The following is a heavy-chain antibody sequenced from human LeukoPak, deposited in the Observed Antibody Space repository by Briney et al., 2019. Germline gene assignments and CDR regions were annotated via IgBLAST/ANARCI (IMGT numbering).Heavy chain of an antibody. V-gene: IGHV1-8*01. Sequence: ASVKVSCKASGYTFTSYDINWVRQATGQGLEWMGWMNPNSGNTGYAQKFQGRVTMTRNTSISTAYMELSSLRSEDTAVYYCARTGNPSIAAPAWGQGTLVTVSS. CDR2: MNPNSGNT. CDR1: GYTFTSYD. CDR3: ARTGNPSIAAPA. J-gene: IGHJ5*02. D-gene: IGHD6-6*01.